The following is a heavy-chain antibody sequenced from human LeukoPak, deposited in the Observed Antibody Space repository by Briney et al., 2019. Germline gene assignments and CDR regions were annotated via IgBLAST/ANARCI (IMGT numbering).Heavy chain of an antibody. D-gene: IGHD4-11*01. V-gene: IGHV1-8*01. CDR2: MNPNSGNT. Sequence: ASVKVSCKASGYTFTSYDINWVRQTTGQGLEWMGWMNPNSGNTGYAQKFQGRVTMTRNTSISTAYMELSSLRSEDTAVYYCPRASPDYSDYGDWGQGTLVTVSS. CDR1: GYTFTSYD. J-gene: IGHJ4*02. CDR3: PRASPDYSDYGD.